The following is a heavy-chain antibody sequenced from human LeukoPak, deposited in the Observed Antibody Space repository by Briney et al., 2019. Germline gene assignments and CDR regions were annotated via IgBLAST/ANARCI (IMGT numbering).Heavy chain of an antibody. CDR2: INHSGAT. J-gene: IGHJ4*02. Sequence: PSETLSLTCTVSGGSISSYYWSWIRQPPGKGLEWIAEINHSGATNYNPSLKSRVTVSLDTSKDQFSLKLTSVTAADTAIYYCARSIMTTVTTFGYWGQGTLVTVSS. CDR3: ARSIMTTVTTFGY. CDR1: GGSISSYY. V-gene: IGHV4-34*01. D-gene: IGHD4-11*01.